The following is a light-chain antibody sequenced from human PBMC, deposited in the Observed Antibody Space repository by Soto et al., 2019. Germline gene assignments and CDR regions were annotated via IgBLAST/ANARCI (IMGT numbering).Light chain of an antibody. J-gene: IGKJ1*01. CDR2: KAS. V-gene: IGKV1-5*03. CDR3: QQYNSYPWT. Sequence: DIPMTQSPSTLSASIGDRVTITCRASQNIYTWLAWYQQKPGKAPNLLIYKASSLKSGVPSRFSGSGSGTEFSLTISSLQPDDFATYHCQQYNSYPWTFGQGTKVEIK. CDR1: QNIYTW.